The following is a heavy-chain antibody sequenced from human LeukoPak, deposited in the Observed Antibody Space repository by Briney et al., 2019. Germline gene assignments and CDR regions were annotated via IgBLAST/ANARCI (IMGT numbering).Heavy chain of an antibody. Sequence: GGSLRLSCAASGFTFSSYAMHWVRQAPGRGLEWVAVISYDGSNKYYADSVKGRFTISRDYSKNTLYLQMNSLRAEDTAVYYCVREGYGPGNFPFDSWGQETLVTVSS. CDR1: GFTFSSYA. CDR2: ISYDGSNK. V-gene: IGHV3-30*04. J-gene: IGHJ4*02. CDR3: VREGYGPGNFPFDS. D-gene: IGHD3-10*01.